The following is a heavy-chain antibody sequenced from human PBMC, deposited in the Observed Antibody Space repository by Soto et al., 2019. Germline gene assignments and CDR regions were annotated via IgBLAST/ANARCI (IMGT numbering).Heavy chain of an antibody. J-gene: IGHJ4*02. Sequence: QVRLQESGPGLVKPSQTLSLTCTVSGGSVSSGGFYWNWIRQHPGKGLEWIGYMYNDGRTEYNPSLKSRVSISVDTPKHQFSLKVMSVTVADTAVYYCTREAGYWGQGILVTVSS. CDR2: MYNDGRT. CDR3: TREAGY. V-gene: IGHV4-31*03. CDR1: GGSVSSGGFY. D-gene: IGHD6-25*01.